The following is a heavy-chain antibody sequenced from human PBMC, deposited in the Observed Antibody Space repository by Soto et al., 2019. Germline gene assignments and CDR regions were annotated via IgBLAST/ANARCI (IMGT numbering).Heavy chain of an antibody. CDR2: ISYNGIDN. Sequence: QMHLVESGGGVVQPGMSLRLSCAVSGVTFTNHGIHWVRQAPGKGLEWVADISYNGIDNCYADSVKGRFTVTRDNFGDKAYRQKNGLRPEATAVYYCASGEWQNGQDTRFDNWGQGTLVTVSS. D-gene: IGHD2-15*01. CDR1: GVTFTNHG. J-gene: IGHJ4*02. V-gene: IGHV3-30*03. CDR3: ASGEWQNGQDTRFDN.